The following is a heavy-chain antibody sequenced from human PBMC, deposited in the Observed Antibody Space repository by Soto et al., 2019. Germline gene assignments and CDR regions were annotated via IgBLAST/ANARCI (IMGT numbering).Heavy chain of an antibody. D-gene: IGHD2-15*01. CDR1: GFTFSNAW. CDR2: IKSKTDGGTT. Sequence: GGSLRLSCAASGFTFSNAWMSWVRQAPGKGLEWVGRIKSKTDGGTTDYAAPVKGRFTISRDDSKNTLYLQMNSLKTEDTAVYYCTTDRWAPPVAARRGHYYGMDVWGQGTTVTVSS. V-gene: IGHV3-15*01. CDR3: TTDRWAPPVAARRGHYYGMDV. J-gene: IGHJ6*02.